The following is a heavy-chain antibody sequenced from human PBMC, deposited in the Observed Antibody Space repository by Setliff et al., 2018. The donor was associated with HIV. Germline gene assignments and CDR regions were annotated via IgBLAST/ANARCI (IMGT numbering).Heavy chain of an antibody. CDR3: AIPFMTNGDYIFDY. CDR1: GYTFTTYY. Sequence: GASVKVSCKASGYTFTTYYMHWVRQAPGQGLEWMAVINPSVGSTNFAQMFQGRVTMTRDTSTSTAYMELSSLRSEDTAVYYCAIPFMTNGDYIFDYWGQGTLVTVSS. D-gene: IGHD4-17*01. J-gene: IGHJ4*02. V-gene: IGHV1-46*01. CDR2: INPSVGST.